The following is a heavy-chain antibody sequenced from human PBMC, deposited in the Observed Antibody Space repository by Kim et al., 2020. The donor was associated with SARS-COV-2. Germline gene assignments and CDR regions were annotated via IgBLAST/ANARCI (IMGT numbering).Heavy chain of an antibody. CDR2: ISGNNGDT. Sequence: ASVTVSCKASGYTFTSYGISWVRQAPGQGLEWMGWISGNNGDTKYAQKLQGRVTMTIDTSTNTAYMELRSLRSDDTAVYYCTRDIVVAGVRFDPWGQGNLGTVGS. CDR3: TRDIVVAGVRFDP. D-gene: IGHD6-19*01. V-gene: IGHV1-18*01. CDR1: GYTFTSYG. J-gene: IGHJ5*02.